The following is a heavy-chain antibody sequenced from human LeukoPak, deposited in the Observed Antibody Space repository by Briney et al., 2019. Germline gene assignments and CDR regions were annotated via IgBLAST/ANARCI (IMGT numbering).Heavy chain of an antibody. V-gene: IGHV1-24*01. Sequence: GASVKVSCKVSGYTLTELSMHWVRQAPGKGLEWMGGFDPEDGETIYAQKFQGRVTMTEDTSTDTAYMELSSLRSEDTAVYYCATGKLTDGPYSSSSKGWFDPWGQGTLVTVSS. D-gene: IGHD6-6*01. CDR3: ATGKLTDGPYSSSSKGWFDP. CDR1: GYTLTELS. J-gene: IGHJ5*02. CDR2: FDPEDGET.